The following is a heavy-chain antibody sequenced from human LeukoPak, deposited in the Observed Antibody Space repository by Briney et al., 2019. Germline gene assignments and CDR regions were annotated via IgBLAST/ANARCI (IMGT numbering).Heavy chain of an antibody. Sequence: GGSLRLSCAASGFTFSDYYTNWVRQAPGKGLEWISFINGPSNMIYYADSVKGRFTISRDNTKNSLHLQMNSLRVEDTAVYYCARDADGHLDLWGRGTLVTVSS. D-gene: IGHD5-24*01. CDR2: INGPSNMI. CDR3: ARDADGHLDL. J-gene: IGHJ2*01. V-gene: IGHV3-48*04. CDR1: GFTFSDYY.